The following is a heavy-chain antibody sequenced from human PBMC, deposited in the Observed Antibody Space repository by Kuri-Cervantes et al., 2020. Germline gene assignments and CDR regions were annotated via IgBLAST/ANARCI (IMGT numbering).Heavy chain of an antibody. J-gene: IGHJ6*02. CDR3: ARDQVDIVATIYYYYYYGMDV. D-gene: IGHD5-12*01. V-gene: IGHV3-33*08. CDR2: IWYDGSNK. CDR1: GFTFSSYA. Sequence: GESLKISCAASGFTFSSYAMHWVRQAPGKGLEWVAVIWYDGSNKYYADSVKGRFTISRDNSKNTLYLQMNSLRAEDTAVYYCARDQVDIVATIYYYYYYGMDVWGQGTTVTVSS.